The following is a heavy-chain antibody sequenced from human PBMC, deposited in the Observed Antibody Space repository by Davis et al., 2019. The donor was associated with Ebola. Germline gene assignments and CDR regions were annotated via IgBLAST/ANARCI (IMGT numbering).Heavy chain of an antibody. V-gene: IGHV4-39*01. D-gene: IGHD3-10*01. CDR2: IYYSGST. Sequence: MPSETLSLTCNVSGGSVSSDSYYWSWIRQPPGKGLEWIGSIYYSGSTYYNPSLKSRVTISVDTSKNQFSLKLSSVTAADTAVYYCARRFVLLWFGELLPTPTPFDYWGQGTLVTVSS. CDR1: GGSVSSDSYY. CDR3: ARRFVLLWFGELLPTPTPFDY. J-gene: IGHJ4*02.